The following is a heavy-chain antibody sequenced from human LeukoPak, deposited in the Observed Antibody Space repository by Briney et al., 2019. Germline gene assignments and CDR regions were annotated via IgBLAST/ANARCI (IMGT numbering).Heavy chain of an antibody. CDR2: LYHSGST. V-gene: IGHV4-38-2*01. J-gene: IGHJ4*02. Sequence: SETLSLTCAVSDSSISSGYFWGWIRQPPGKGMEWIGTLYHSGSTYYNPSLKSRVAISLDTSKTQFSLKLSSVTAADTALYYCATLLSDYGAHYFDSWGQGVLVTVSS. CDR3: ATLLSDYGAHYFDS. CDR1: DSSISSGYF. D-gene: IGHD4-17*01.